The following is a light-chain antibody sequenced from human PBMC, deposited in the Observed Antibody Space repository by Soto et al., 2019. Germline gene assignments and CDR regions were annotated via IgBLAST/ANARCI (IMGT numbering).Light chain of an antibody. Sequence: DIQMTQSPSALSASVGDRVTITCRASQSISGWLAWFQQKPGKAPKLLIYDASSLESGVPSRFSGSGSGTEFTLTITSLQPDDFATYYCQQYVFYRGTFGQGTKVDIK. CDR1: QSISGW. CDR3: QQYVFYRGT. V-gene: IGKV1-5*01. J-gene: IGKJ1*01. CDR2: DAS.